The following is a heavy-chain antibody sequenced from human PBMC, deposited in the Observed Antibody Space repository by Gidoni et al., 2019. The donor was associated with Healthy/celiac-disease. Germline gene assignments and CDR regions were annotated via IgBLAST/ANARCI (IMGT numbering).Heavy chain of an antibody. Sequence: QVQLVEPGGGLVMLGGSRRLSCAASGFTFSDYYMSWIRQAPGKGLEWVSYISSSSSYTNYADSVKGRFTISRDNAKNSLYLQMNSLRAEDTAVYYCASLPDSYGENVWGKGTTVTVSS. V-gene: IGHV3-11*06. CDR3: ASLPDSYGENV. CDR1: GFTFSDYY. J-gene: IGHJ6*04. CDR2: ISSSSSYT. D-gene: IGHD2-21*01.